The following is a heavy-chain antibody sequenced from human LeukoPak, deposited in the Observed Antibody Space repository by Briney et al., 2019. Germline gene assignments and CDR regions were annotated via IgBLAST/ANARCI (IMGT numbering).Heavy chain of an antibody. CDR3: ARTATDTGEFDY. CDR1: GFTFSSYS. D-gene: IGHD6-13*01. V-gene: IGHV3-21*01. Sequence: GGSLRLCCAASGFTFSSYSMNWVRQAPGKGLECVSSISSSSSSIYYADSVKGRFTISRDDAKNSLYLQMNSLRAEDTAVYYCARTATDTGEFDYWGQGTLVTVSS. CDR2: ISSSSSSI. J-gene: IGHJ4*02.